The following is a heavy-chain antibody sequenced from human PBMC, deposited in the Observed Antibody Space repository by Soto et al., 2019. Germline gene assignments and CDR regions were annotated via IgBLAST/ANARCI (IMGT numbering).Heavy chain of an antibody. Sequence: QITLKESGPPLVKPTQTLTLTCTFSGLSLSTSGEAVGWIRQPPGKALEWLALIYWDDDKRYNPTLKTRLTNTNDTSKNQVVLPLTDMDPVDTANYYCANYISTGPAGRFDPWGQGTLVSVSS. CDR3: ANYISTGPAGRFDP. V-gene: IGHV2-5*02. CDR2: IYWDDDK. CDR1: GLSLSTSGEA. D-gene: IGHD3-9*01. J-gene: IGHJ5*02.